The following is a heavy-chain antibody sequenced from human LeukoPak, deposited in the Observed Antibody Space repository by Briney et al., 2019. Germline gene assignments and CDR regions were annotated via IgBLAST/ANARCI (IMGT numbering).Heavy chain of an antibody. J-gene: IGHJ4*02. CDR1: GFTFSTYW. D-gene: IGHD5-18*01. CDR2: MKRDGSEI. V-gene: IGHV3-7*01. Sequence: PGGSLRLSCSASGFTFSTYWMSWVRQAPGKGLEWVANMKRDGSEIYYVDSVKGRFTISRDNAKNSLFLQMNSLRAEDTAVYYCARGTTSEVTAGDYWGQGTLVTVSS. CDR3: ARGTTSEVTAGDY.